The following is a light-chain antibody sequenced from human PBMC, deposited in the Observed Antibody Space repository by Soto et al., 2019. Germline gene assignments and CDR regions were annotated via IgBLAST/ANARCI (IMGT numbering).Light chain of an antibody. J-gene: IGKJ2*01. CDR3: QQRRNWPPYT. CDR2: DAS. V-gene: IGKV3-11*01. CDR1: QSVSSY. Sequence: EIVLTQSPATLSLSPGERATLSCRASQSVSSYLAWYQQKPGQAPRLLIYDASNRATGIPARFSGSGSGTDFTLTIRRLEPEDFAVYYCQQRRNWPPYTFGQGTKLEIK.